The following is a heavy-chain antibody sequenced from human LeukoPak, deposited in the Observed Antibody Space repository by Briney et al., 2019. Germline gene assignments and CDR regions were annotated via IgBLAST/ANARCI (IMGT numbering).Heavy chain of an antibody. CDR1: GGSISTSNYY. J-gene: IGHJ4*02. CDR2: IFYSGSA. Sequence: SETLSLTCTVSGGSISTSNYYWGWIRQPPGKGLGWIGNIFYSGSAYYSPAPKSLVNISLDTSRNQFSLKLNSVTAADTAVYYCARGRKYTSGYRVTELGSGYSDYWGQGTLVTVSS. D-gene: IGHD5-18*01. V-gene: IGHV4-39*07. CDR3: ARGRKYTSGYRVTELGSGYSDY.